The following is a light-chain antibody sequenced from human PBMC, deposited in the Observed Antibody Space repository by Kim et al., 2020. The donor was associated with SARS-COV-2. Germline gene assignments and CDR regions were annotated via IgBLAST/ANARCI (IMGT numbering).Light chain of an antibody. CDR3: LQHHAYPRT. J-gene: IGKJ1*01. V-gene: IGKV1-17*01. CDR2: GAS. CDR1: QGIRSD. Sequence: AARGDRVTITCRASQGIRSDLGWYRQKPGRAPTRLIYGASTLESGVPSRFSGSGSGTEFTLTISSLQPEDFATYYCLQHHAYPRTFGQGTKVDIK.